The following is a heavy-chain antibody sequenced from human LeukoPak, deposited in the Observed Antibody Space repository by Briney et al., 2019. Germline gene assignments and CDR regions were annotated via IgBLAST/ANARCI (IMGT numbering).Heavy chain of an antibody. J-gene: IGHJ4*02. Sequence: GGSLRLSCAASGFTFSSYSMNWVRQAPGKGLEWVSSISSSSSYIYYADSVKGRFTISRDNAKNTLYLQMNSLRAEDTAVYYCARARGTMIVVVSYYFDYWGQGTLVTVSS. CDR3: ARARGTMIVVVSYYFDY. CDR1: GFTFSSYS. D-gene: IGHD3-22*01. CDR2: ISSSSSYI. V-gene: IGHV3-21*01.